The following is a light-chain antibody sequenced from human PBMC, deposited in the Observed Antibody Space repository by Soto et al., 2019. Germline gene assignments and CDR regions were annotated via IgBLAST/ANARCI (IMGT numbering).Light chain of an antibody. CDR2: DVS. V-gene: IGLV2-14*03. CDR1: SSDIGGYNY. Sequence: QSALTQPASVSGSPGQSITISCTGSSSDIGGYNYVSWYQQHPGKAPKLIIYDVSNRPSGVSNRFSVYKSGNSASLTISGLQAEDEAHYYCDSFTTASAFVRFGGGTKLTV. J-gene: IGLJ2*01. CDR3: DSFTTASAFVR.